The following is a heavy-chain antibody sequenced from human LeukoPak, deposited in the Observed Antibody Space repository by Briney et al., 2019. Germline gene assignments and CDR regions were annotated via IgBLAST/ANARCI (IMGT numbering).Heavy chain of an antibody. V-gene: IGHV1-3*01. J-gene: IGHJ6*02. CDR2: INAGNGNT. CDR1: EYTFTDYA. Sequence: ASVKVSCKASEYTFTDYAINWVRQAPGRRLEWMGWINAGNGNTRYSQRFQGRVTITRDTSASTAYMELSSLRSEDTAVYYCARGSPFYCSSTSCRYYYYYGMDVWGQGTTVTVSS. CDR3: ARGSPFYCSSTSCRYYYYYGMDV. D-gene: IGHD2-2*01.